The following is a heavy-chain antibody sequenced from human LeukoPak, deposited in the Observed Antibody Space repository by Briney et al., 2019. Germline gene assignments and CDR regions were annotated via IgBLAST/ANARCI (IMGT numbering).Heavy chain of an antibody. CDR3: AKELPGAGLFDS. J-gene: IGHJ4*01. CDR2: FYARGNS. V-gene: IGHV4-4*07. Sequence: SETLSLTCTVSGASISAYYWNWIRQPAGKGLEWIGHFYARGNSNHNPSLKSRVTMSVDTSKSHFSLKLRSVTAADSAVYYCAKELPGAGLFDSWGLGTLVTVSS. D-gene: IGHD2-21*02. CDR1: GASISAYY.